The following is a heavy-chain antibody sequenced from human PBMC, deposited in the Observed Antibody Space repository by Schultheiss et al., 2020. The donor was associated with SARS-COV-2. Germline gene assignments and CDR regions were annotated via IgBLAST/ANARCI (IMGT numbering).Heavy chain of an antibody. Sequence: GSLRLSCTVSGGSISSYYWSWIRQPPGKGLEWIGYIYYSGSTNYNPSLKSRVTISVDTSKNQFSLKLSSVTAADTAVYYCARVRLGGSYPFDYWGQGTLVTVSS. CDR3: ARVRLGGSYPFDY. V-gene: IGHV4-59*12. J-gene: IGHJ4*02. CDR2: IYYSGST. CDR1: GGSISSYY. D-gene: IGHD3-16*01.